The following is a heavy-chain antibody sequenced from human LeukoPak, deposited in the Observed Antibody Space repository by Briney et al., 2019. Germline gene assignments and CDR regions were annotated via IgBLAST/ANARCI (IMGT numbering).Heavy chain of an antibody. V-gene: IGHV3-72*01. J-gene: IGHJ4*02. D-gene: IGHD3-9*01. CDR3: ARTYYDILTGIRDFDY. CDR2: TRNKARSYTT. Sequence: GGSLRLSCAGSGFPFSDHYMDWVRQAPGKGLEWVGRTRNKARSYTTDYAASVKGRFTISRDASKNSVYLQMNSLKTEDTTVYYCARTYYDILTGIRDFDYWGQGTLVTVSS. CDR1: GFPFSDHY.